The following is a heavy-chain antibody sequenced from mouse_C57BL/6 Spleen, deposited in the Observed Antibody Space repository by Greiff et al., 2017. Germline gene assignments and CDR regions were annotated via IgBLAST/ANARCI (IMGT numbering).Heavy chain of an antibody. CDR3: ETTKYDGSSSWYFDV. J-gene: IGHJ1*03. CDR2: ISYSGST. Sequence: EVQRVESGPGLAKPSQTLSLTCSVTGYSITSDYWNWIRKFPGHKLEYIGYISYSGSTYYNPSIKSRNSITPVTLKKHYSLELISVTTEESATYDCETTKYDGSSSWYFDVWGTGTTVTVSS. CDR1: GYSITSDY. V-gene: IGHV3-8*01. D-gene: IGHD1-1*01.